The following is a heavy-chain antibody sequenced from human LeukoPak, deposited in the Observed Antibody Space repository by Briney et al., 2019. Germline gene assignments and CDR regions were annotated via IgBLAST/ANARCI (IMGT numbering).Heavy chain of an antibody. V-gene: IGHV3-9*01. J-gene: IGHJ4*02. CDR3: AKDNTASMVRGVISN. CDR2: ISWNSGSI. D-gene: IGHD3-10*01. Sequence: GGSLRLSCAASGFTFDDYAMHWVRQAPGKGLEWVSGISWNSGSIGYADSVKGRFTISRDNAKNSLYLQMNSLRAEDTALYYCAKDNTASMVRGVISNWGQGTLVTVSS. CDR1: GFTFDDYA.